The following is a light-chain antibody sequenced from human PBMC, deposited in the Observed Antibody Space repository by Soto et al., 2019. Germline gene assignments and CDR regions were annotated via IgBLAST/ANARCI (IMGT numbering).Light chain of an antibody. CDR1: SSDVGGYNY. Sequence: QSVLTQPASVSGSPGQSITISCTGTSSDVGGYNYVSWYQQHPGKAPKLMIYEVSNRPSGVSNRFSGSKSGNTASLTISGLQAEDEADYYCSSTGISTLLFATGTKVTV. J-gene: IGLJ1*01. CDR2: EVS. V-gene: IGLV2-14*01. CDR3: SSTGISTLL.